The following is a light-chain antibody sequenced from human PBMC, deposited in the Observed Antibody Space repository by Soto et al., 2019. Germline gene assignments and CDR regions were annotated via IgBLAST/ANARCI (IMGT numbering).Light chain of an antibody. CDR2: GAS. J-gene: IGKJ5*01. Sequence: EIVMTQSPATLSVSPGERATLSCRASQSVSSNLAWYQQKPGQAPRLLIYGASTRATGIPARFSGSGSGTEFTLTINSLQPDDFATYYCQQYNTYSIPFGQGTRLEI. V-gene: IGKV3-15*01. CDR3: QQYNTYSIP. CDR1: QSVSSN.